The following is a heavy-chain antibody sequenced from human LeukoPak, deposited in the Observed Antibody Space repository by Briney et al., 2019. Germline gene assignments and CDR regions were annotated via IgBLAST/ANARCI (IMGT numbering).Heavy chain of an antibody. CDR3: ASSPYDSSGYYFSPPDY. CDR2: IYHSGST. CDR1: GGSISRGSYY. Sequence: SETLSLTCSISGGSISRGSYYWGWIRQPPGKGLEWIGSIYHSGSTYYNPSLKSRVTISVDTSKNQFSLKLSSVTAADTAVYYCASSPYDSSGYYFSPPDYWGQGTLVTVSS. D-gene: IGHD3-22*01. V-gene: IGHV4-39*07. J-gene: IGHJ4*02.